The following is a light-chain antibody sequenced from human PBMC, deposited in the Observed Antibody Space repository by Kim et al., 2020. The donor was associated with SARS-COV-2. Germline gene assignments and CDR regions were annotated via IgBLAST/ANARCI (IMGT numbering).Light chain of an antibody. CDR2: SNS. J-gene: IGLJ3*02. CDR3: AAWDDSLNGRV. V-gene: IGLV1-44*01. CDR1: SSNIGSNN. Sequence: QRVTISCSGSSSNIGSNNVNWYQQFPGTAPKLLMYSNSQRPSGVPDRFSGSKSGTSASLAISGLQSEDEADYHCAAWDDSLNGRVFGGGTKLTVL.